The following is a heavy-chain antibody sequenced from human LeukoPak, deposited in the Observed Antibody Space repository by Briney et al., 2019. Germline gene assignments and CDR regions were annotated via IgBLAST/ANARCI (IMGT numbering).Heavy chain of an antibody. CDR2: ISSSGSTI. V-gene: IGHV3-48*03. CDR1: GFTFSSYE. J-gene: IGHJ3*02. Sequence: GGSLRLSCAASGFTFSSYEMNWVRQAPGKGLEWVSYISSSGSTIYYADSVKGRFTISRDNAKNSLYLQMNSLRAEDTAVYYCARSRFGELSGGAFDIWGQGTMVTVSS. D-gene: IGHD3-10*01. CDR3: ARSRFGELSGGAFDI.